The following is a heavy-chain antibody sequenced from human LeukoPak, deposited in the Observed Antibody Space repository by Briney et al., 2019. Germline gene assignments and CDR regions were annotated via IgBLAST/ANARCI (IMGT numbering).Heavy chain of an antibody. D-gene: IGHD3-10*01. J-gene: IGHJ4*02. CDR3: ASEYYYGSGRLRGDYFDY. CDR1: GGSISSSSYY. Sequence: SETLSLTCTVSGGSISSSSYYWGWIRQPPGKGLEWIGSIYYSGSTNYNPSLKSRVTISVDTSKNQFSLKLSSVTAADTAVYYCASEYYYGSGRLRGDYFDYWGQGTLVTVSS. V-gene: IGHV4-39*01. CDR2: IYYSGST.